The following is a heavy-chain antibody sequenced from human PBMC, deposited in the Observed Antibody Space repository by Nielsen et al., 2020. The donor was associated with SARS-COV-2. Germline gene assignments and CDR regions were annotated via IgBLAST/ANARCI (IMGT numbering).Heavy chain of an antibody. CDR3: AREIVGATYFDY. CDR1: GGSISSGGYY. V-gene: IGHV4-31*03. D-gene: IGHD1-26*01. CDR2: IYYSGST. Sequence: LRLSSTVSGGSISSGGYYWSWIRQHPGKGLEWIGYIYYSGSTYYNPSLKSRVTISVDTSKNQFSLKLSSVTAADTAVYYCAREIVGATYFDYWGQGTLVTVSS. J-gene: IGHJ4*02.